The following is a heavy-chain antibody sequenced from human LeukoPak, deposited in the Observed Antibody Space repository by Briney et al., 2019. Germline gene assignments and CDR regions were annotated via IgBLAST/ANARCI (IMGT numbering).Heavy chain of an antibody. CDR1: GGSITSGNW. CDR3: ARGVPAAGSIRFDP. V-gene: IGHV4-4*02. J-gene: IGHJ5*02. D-gene: IGHD6-13*01. Sequence: PSETLSLTCAVSGGSITSGNWWSWVRQPPGKGLEWIGEIYHSGGTNYNPSLKSRVTISVDKSKNQFSLILNSVTAADTAVYYCARGVPAAGSIRFDPWGQGTLVTVSS. CDR2: IYHSGGT.